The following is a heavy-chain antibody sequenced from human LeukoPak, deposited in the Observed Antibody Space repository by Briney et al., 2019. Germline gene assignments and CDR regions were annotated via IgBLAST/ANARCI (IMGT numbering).Heavy chain of an antibody. V-gene: IGHV4-59*08. CDR1: GGSISTYY. D-gene: IGHD3-16*01. CDR2: IYYSGST. CDR3: ARHYDYYYGMDV. J-gene: IGHJ6*02. Sequence: SETLSLTCTVSGGSISTYYWSWIRQPPGKGLEWIGYIYYSGSTTYNPSLKSRVTISVDTSKNQFSLKLSSVTAADTAVYFCARHYDYYYGMDVWGQGTTVTVSS.